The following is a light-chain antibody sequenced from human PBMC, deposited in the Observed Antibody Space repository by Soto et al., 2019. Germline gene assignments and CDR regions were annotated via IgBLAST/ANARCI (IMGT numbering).Light chain of an antibody. CDR3: QRYGSSPPS. J-gene: IGKJ2*01. Sequence: EIGLTQSPGTLSFSPGERATLSCRASQSIISDSLAWYQQKPGQAPRLLISVASSRATGIPDRFSGSRSVTYFTLTVSRLETEDCAVFYCQRYGSSPPSFGQGTKVEIK. CDR2: VAS. V-gene: IGKV3-20*01. CDR1: QSIISDS.